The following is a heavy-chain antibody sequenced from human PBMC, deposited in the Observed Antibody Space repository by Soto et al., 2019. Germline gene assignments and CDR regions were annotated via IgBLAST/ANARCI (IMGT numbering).Heavy chain of an antibody. J-gene: IGHJ6*02. D-gene: IGHD2-15*01. CDR2: INAGNGNT. V-gene: IGHV1-3*01. CDR3: AIYYCSGGSCPLYYGMDV. Sequence: GASVKVSCKASGYTFTSYAMHWVRQAPGQRLEWMGWINAGNGNTKYSQKFQGRVTITRDTSASTAYMELSSLRSEDTAVYYCAIYYCSGGSCPLYYGMDVWGQGTTVTVSS. CDR1: GYTFTSYA.